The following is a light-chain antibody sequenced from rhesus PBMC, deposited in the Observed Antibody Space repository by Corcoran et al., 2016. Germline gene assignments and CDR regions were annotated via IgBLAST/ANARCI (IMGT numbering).Light chain of an antibody. CDR2: GAS. CDR3: QHYYRPPFT. CDR1: QDISTD. V-gene: IGKV1S17*01. J-gene: IGKJ3*01. Sequence: DIQMTQSPSYLSASVGDRVTITCRVSQDISTDLARYQQKPGKTPKFLVYGASTLDTGIPSRFSGSGSCTDFTLPISSLQSEDFATYYCQHYYRPPFTFGPGTNLDIK.